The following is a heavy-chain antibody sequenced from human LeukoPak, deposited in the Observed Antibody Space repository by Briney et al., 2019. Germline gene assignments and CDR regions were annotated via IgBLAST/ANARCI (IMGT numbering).Heavy chain of an antibody. CDR1: GFIVSDFD. J-gene: IGHJ5*02. CDR2: LSTSGSYI. CDR3: ARGNYDFAYDP. D-gene: IGHD3-3*01. V-gene: IGHV3-21*01. Sequence: GGSLRLSCAASGFIVSDFDMNRVRQAPGKGLEWVSYLSTSGSYIHYADSVKGRFTISRDAGKNSLYLQLDSLTVEDTAVYFCARGNYDFAYDPWGQGTLVTVSS.